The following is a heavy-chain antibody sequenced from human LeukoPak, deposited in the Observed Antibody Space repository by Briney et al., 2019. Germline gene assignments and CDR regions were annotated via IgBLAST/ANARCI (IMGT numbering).Heavy chain of an antibody. Sequence: GGSLRLCCAASGFNFASDWMHWVRQTPGNGLMWVSRINSGGSGTSYADSVEGRFTISRDNAKNTLYLQMNSLRAEDTAVYYCARDSPMGSFWGQGTLVTVSS. CDR2: INSGGSGT. CDR3: ARDSPMGSF. V-gene: IGHV3-74*01. J-gene: IGHJ4*02. CDR1: GFNFASDW. D-gene: IGHD3-16*01.